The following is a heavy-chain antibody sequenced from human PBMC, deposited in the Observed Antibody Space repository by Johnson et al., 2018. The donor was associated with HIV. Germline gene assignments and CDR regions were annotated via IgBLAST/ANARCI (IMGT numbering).Heavy chain of an antibody. CDR3: TKDLYGYSSSSMDAFDI. CDR2: IKSKTDGGTT. Sequence: VQLVESGGGVVQPGRSLRLSCAASGFTFSSYAMHWVRQAPGKGLEWVGRIKSKTDGGTTDYAAPVKGRFTISRDDSKNTLYLQMNSLKTEDTAVYYCTKDLYGYSSSSMDAFDIWGQGTMVTVSS. D-gene: IGHD6-6*01. J-gene: IGHJ3*02. CDR1: GFTFSSYA. V-gene: IGHV3-15*01.